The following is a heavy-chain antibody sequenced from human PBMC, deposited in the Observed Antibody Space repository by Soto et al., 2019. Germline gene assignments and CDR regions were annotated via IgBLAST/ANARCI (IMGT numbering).Heavy chain of an antibody. CDR3: ARVRMDGKNYYGMDG. CDR2: IYYSGST. J-gene: IGHJ6*02. CDR1: GGSISSGGYY. Sequence: SETLSLTCTVSGGSISSGGYYWSWIRQHPGKGLEWIGYIYYSGSTYYNPPLKSRVTISVDTSKNQFSLKLSSVTAADTAVYYCARVRMDGKNYYGMDGWGQGTRGSVSS. V-gene: IGHV4-31*03. D-gene: IGHD4-17*01.